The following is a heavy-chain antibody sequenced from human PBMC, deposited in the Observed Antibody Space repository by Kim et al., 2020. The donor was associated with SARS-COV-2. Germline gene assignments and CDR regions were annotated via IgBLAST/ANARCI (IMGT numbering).Heavy chain of an antibody. Sequence: SETLSLTCTVSGGSISSSSYYWGWIRQPPGKGLEWIGSIYYSGSTYYNPSLKSRVTISVDTSKNQFSLKLSSVTAADTAVYYCARPVPQRSGSYYAFDIWGQGTMVTVSS. CDR2: IYYSGST. CDR1: GGSISSSSYY. CDR3: ARPVPQRSGSYYAFDI. V-gene: IGHV4-39*01. J-gene: IGHJ3*02. D-gene: IGHD3-10*01.